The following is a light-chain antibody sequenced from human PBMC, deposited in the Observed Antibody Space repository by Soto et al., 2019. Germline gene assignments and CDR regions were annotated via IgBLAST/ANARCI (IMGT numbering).Light chain of an antibody. J-gene: IGKJ2*01. CDR3: QQYNTFST. V-gene: IGKV1-5*03. CDR2: KAS. CDR1: QTISSW. Sequence: DIQMTQSPSTLSGSVGDRVTIACRASQTISSWLAWYQQKPGKAPKLLIYKASTLKSGVPSRFSGSGSGTLFTLTISSLQPDDIGTYYCQQYNTFSTFGQGTKVDIK.